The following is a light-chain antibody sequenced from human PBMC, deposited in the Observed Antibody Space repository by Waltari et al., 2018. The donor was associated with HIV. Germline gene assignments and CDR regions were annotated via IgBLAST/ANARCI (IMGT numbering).Light chain of an antibody. Sequence: SYVLTQPPSVSVDPGETARITCGGTNIGSKSVQWYQQKPGQAPVLVIYDDNDRPSWIPERFSGSSSGNTATLTISRGEAGDEADYYCQVWDTTTDQWVFGGGTELAVL. CDR1: NIGSKS. V-gene: IGLV3-21*04. J-gene: IGLJ3*02. CDR2: DDN. CDR3: QVWDTTTDQWV.